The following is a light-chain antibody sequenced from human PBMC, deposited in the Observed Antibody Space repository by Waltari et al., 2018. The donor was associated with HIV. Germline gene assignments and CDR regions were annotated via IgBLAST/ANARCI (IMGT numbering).Light chain of an antibody. J-gene: IGKJ2*01. CDR3: QQYDGSPT. V-gene: IGKV3-20*01. CDR1: HNITSRY. Sequence: VLTQSPGTLSSSPGERATLSCRASHNITSRYLAWYQQRPGQAPRLLIYNTFDRAAGITDRFSGSGSGADFTLTISRLEPEDSAVYHCQQYDGSPTFGQGTKLEIK. CDR2: NTF.